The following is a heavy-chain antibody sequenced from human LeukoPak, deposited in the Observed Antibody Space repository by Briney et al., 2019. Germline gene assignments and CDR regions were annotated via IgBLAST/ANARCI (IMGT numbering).Heavy chain of an antibody. CDR2: IIPIFVTA. Sequence: ASVKVSCKASGGTFSSYAISWVRQAPGQGLEWMGGIIPIFVTANYAQKVQGRVTITTAESTGTAYMGLSRLRSEDTAVYYCAASYNWSPMYYFDYWGQGTLVTVSS. CDR3: AASYNWSPMYYFDY. CDR1: GGTFSSYA. V-gene: IGHV1-69*05. D-gene: IGHD1-20*01. J-gene: IGHJ4*02.